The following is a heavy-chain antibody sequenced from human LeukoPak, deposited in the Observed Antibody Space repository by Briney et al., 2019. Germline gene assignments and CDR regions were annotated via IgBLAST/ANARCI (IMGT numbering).Heavy chain of an antibody. CDR1: GYTFTSYD. CDR2: MNPNSGNT. Sequence: ASVKVSCKASGYTFTSYDINWVRQAPRQGLEWMGWMNPNSGNTGYAQKFQGRVTMTRNTSISTAYMELSSLRSEDTAVYYCARVPRDNNWFDPWGQGTLVTVSS. CDR3: ARVPRDNNWFDP. D-gene: IGHD2-21*02. V-gene: IGHV1-8*01. J-gene: IGHJ5*02.